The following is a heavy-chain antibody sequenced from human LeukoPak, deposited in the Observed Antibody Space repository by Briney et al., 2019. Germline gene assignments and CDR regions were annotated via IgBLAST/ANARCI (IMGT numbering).Heavy chain of an antibody. CDR2: ISGSGGST. J-gene: IGHJ1*01. D-gene: IGHD2-2*02. CDR3: AKEDGYCSSTSCYRVRYFQH. CDR1: GFTFSSYA. Sequence: GGSLRLSCAASGFTFSSYAMSWVRQAPGKGLEWVSAISGSGGSTYYADSVKGRFTISRDNSKNTLYLQMNSLRAEDTAVYYCAKEDGYCSSTSCYRVRYFQHWGQGTLVTVSS. V-gene: IGHV3-23*01.